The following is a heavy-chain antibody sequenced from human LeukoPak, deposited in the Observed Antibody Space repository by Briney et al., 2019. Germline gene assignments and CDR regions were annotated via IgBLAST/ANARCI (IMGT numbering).Heavy chain of an antibody. CDR3: ARHQWHYYYYMGV. D-gene: IGHD6-19*01. Sequence: SETLSLTCTVSGGSISSSSYFWGWIRQPPGKGLEWIGSIYYSGDTYYNPSLKSRRVTISVDTSKNQFSLRLSSVTAADTAVYYCARHQWHYYYYMGVWGKGSTVTVSS. V-gene: IGHV4-39*01. CDR2: IYYSGDT. CDR1: GGSISSSSYF. J-gene: IGHJ6*03.